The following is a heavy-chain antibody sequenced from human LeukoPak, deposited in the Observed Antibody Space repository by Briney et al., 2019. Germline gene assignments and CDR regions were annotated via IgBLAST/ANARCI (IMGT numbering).Heavy chain of an antibody. CDR2: ISYDGSNK. V-gene: IGHV3-30*18. CDR1: GFTFSSYA. Sequence: GGSLRLSCAASGFTFSSYAMSWVRQAPGKGLEWVAVISYDGSNKYYADSVKGRFTISRDNSKNTLYLQMNSLRAEDTAVYYCAKVVGYPGDYWGQGTLVTVSS. CDR3: AKVVGYPGDY. J-gene: IGHJ4*02. D-gene: IGHD6-13*01.